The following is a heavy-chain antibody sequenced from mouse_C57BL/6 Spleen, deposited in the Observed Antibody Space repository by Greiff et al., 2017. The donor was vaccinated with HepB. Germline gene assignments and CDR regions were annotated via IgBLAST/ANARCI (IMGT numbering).Heavy chain of an antibody. J-gene: IGHJ2*01. CDR1: GYTFTNYW. V-gene: IGHV1-63*01. D-gene: IGHD4-1*01. CDR2: IYPGGGYT. Sequence: VQLVESGAELVRPGTSVKMSCKASGYTFTNYWIGWAKQRPGHGLEWIGDIYPGGGYTNYNEKFKGKATLTADKSSSTAYMQFSSLTSEDSAIYYCARGWDSGYFDYWGQGTTLTVSS. CDR3: ARGWDSGYFDY.